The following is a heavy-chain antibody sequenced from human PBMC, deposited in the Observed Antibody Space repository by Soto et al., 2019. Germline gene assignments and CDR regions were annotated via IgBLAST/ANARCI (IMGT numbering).Heavy chain of an antibody. V-gene: IGHV1-69*06. CDR3: ASHSHCSSTSCYFGY. J-gene: IGHJ4*02. CDR2: IIPIFGTA. Sequence: SVKASWKAFGGNFSSYAISWVRQAPGHGLEWMGGIIPIFGTANYAQKFQGRVTITADKSTSTAYMELSSLRSEDTAVYYCASHSHCSSTSCYFGYWGQGTLVTVSS. D-gene: IGHD2-2*01. CDR1: GGNFSSYA.